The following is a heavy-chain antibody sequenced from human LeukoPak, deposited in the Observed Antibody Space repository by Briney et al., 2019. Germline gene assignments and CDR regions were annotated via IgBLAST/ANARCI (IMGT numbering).Heavy chain of an antibody. CDR1: GFTFSSYG. J-gene: IGHJ6*02. D-gene: IGHD1-26*01. Sequence: GRSLRLSCVASGFTFSSYGMHWVRQAPGKGLEWVAVIWYDGSNKYYAGSVKGRFTISRDNSKNTLYLQVNSLRAEDTAVYYCARSGAYYYYYGMDVWGHGTTVTVSS. CDR3: ARSGAYYYYYGMDV. V-gene: IGHV3-33*01. CDR2: IWYDGSNK.